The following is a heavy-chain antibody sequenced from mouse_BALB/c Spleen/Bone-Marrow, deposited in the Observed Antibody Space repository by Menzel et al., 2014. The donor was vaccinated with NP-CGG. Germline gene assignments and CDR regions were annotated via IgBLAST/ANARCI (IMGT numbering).Heavy chain of an antibody. CDR3: ARSGGYDGFSY. V-gene: IGHV1-7*01. D-gene: IGHD2-2*01. Sequence: QVQLQQSGAELAKPGASVKMSCKASGYTFTSYWMHWVKQRPGQGLEWIGYINPSTGYTEYNQKFKDKATLTADKPSSTAYMQLSSLTSEDSAVYYCARSGGYDGFSYWGQGNTLTVSS. CDR1: GYTFTSYW. J-gene: IGHJ2*01. CDR2: INPSTGYT.